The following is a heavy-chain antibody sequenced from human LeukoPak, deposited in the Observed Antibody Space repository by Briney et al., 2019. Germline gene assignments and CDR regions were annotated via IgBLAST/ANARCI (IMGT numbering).Heavy chain of an antibody. CDR2: INPNSGGT. CDR1: AYTFTVYY. V-gene: IGHV1-2*02. J-gene: IGHJ4*02. D-gene: IGHD6-19*01. Sequence: SVTVSFTASAYTFTVYYMHWVRQAPGQGLEGMGWINPNSGGTNYAPKFQGRVTLTSDPSITTASLNLSRLTSHDTAIYYCARDNKREQWLASGADYWGQGALVTVSS. CDR3: ARDNKREQWLASGADY.